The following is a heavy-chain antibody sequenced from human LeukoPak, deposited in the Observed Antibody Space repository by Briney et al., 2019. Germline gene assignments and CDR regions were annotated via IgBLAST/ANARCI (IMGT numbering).Heavy chain of an antibody. D-gene: IGHD4-23*01. CDR2: ISYDGSNK. CDR3: ARGRTTVVTLGGY. Sequence: PGRSLRLSCAASGFTFSSYGMHWVRQAPGKGLEWVAVISYDGSNKYYADSVKGRFTISRDNSKNTLYLQMNSLRAEDTAVYYCARGRTTVVTLGGYWGQGTLVTVSS. J-gene: IGHJ4*02. V-gene: IGHV3-30*03. CDR1: GFTFSSYG.